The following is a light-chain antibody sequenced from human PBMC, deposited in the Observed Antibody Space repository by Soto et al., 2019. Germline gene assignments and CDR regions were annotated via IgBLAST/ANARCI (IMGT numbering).Light chain of an antibody. CDR3: QQYESSPWT. CDR1: QTVSSGF. CDR2: AAS. J-gene: IGKJ1*01. Sequence: EIVLTQSPGTLSLSPGERATLSCRTSQTVSSGFLVWYQQKPGQPPRPLIYAASSRATGIPDRFSGSGYGTDFTLTISRLEPEDFAVYYCQQYESSPWTFGQGTKVDVK. V-gene: IGKV3-20*01.